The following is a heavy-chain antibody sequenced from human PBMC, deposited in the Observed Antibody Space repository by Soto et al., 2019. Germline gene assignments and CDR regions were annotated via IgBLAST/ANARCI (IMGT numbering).Heavy chain of an antibody. Sequence: SETLSLTCTVSGGSIANYYWSWIRQPPGKGLEWIGYVYYSGSTNYNPSLKSRVTTSVDTSRNLFYLKLTSVTAADTAMYYCVRNLNDYNVRNWFDPWGQGTLVPVSS. CDR3: VRNLNDYNVRNWFDP. CDR1: GGSIANYY. V-gene: IGHV4-59*01. D-gene: IGHD4-4*01. CDR2: VYYSGST. J-gene: IGHJ5*02.